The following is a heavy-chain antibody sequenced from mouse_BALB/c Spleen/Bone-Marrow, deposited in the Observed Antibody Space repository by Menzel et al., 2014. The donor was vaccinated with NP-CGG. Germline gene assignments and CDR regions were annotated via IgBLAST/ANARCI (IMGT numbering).Heavy chain of an antibody. Sequence: QVQLQQSGAELVRPGASVKLSCKASGYTFTSYWINWVKQRPGQGLEWIGNIYPSDSYTNYNQKFKDKATLTADKSSSTAYMQLSSPTSEDSAAYYCTRSYGSSYEYYFDCWGQGTTLTXSS. V-gene: IGHV1-69*02. CDR2: IYPSDSYT. J-gene: IGHJ2*01. D-gene: IGHD1-1*01. CDR1: GYTFTSYW. CDR3: TRSYGSSYEYYFDC.